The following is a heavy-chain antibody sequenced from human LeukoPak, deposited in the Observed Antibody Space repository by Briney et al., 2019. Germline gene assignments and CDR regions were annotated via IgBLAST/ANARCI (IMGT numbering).Heavy chain of an antibody. D-gene: IGHD6-13*01. CDR3: ARGAAAGSYYYYLDV. CDR2: INPNSGDT. V-gene: IGHV1-2*06. Sequence: ASVKVSCKASGYTFTDYYIHWVRQAPGQGLEWMGRINPNSGDTNYAQNFQGSVTMTRDTSINTAYMELTRLTSDDTAVFYCARGAAAGSYYYYLDVWGKGTTVTVSS. CDR1: GYTFTDYY. J-gene: IGHJ6*03.